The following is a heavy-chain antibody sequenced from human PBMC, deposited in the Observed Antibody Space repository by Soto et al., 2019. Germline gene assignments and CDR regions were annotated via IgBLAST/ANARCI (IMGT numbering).Heavy chain of an antibody. CDR2: VSFDGSNK. CDR3: ARVAVAGHVGY. J-gene: IGHJ4*02. D-gene: IGHD6-19*01. CDR1: GFTFSTYT. Sequence: GGSLRLSCAASGFTFSTYTLHWVRQAPGKGLEWVAVVSFDGSNKYYADSLEGRFTISRDNSKNTLYLEMNSLRAEDTAVYYCARVAVAGHVGYWGQGTLVTVSS. V-gene: IGHV3-30-3*01.